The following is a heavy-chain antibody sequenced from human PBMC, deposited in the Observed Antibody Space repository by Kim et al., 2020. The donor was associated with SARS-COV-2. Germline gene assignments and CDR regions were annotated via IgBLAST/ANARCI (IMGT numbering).Heavy chain of an antibody. V-gene: IGHV4-59*01. J-gene: IGHJ4*02. CDR1: GGSINNYY. Sequence: SETLSLTCSVSGGSINNYYWSWIWQPPGKGLEWIGYIYYSRTASYNPSLKSRVTISVNTSKNQFSLNLNSVTAADTAVYYCARATSGWPRFHFDYWGRGALVTVSS. CDR3: ARATSGWPRFHFDY. D-gene: IGHD6-19*01. CDR2: IYYSRTA.